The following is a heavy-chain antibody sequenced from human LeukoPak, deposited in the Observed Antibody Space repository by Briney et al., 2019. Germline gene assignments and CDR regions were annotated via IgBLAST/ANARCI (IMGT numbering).Heavy chain of an antibody. D-gene: IGHD3-16*02. Sequence: GRSLRLSCAASGFTFSTYNMHWVRQAPGKGLEWVAVISYDGINKYYADSVKGRFTISRDNAKNSLFLQMNSLRAEDTAVYYCARGSFLITFGGFIGWGQGTLVTVSS. CDR2: ISYDGINK. V-gene: IGHV3-30*04. CDR3: ARGSFLITFGGFIG. J-gene: IGHJ4*02. CDR1: GFTFSTYN.